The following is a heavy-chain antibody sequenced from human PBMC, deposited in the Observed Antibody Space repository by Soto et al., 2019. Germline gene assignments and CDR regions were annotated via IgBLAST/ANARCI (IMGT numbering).Heavy chain of an antibody. J-gene: IGHJ4*02. D-gene: IGHD3-16*02. CDR3: ARSRGSYRYFVVDY. CDR1: GGSISSYY. Sequence: SETLSLTCTVPGGSISSYYWSWIRQPPGKGLEWIGYIYYSGSTNYNPSLKSRVTISVDTSKNQFSLKLSSVTAADTAVYYCARSRGSYRYFVVDYWGQGTLVTVSS. V-gene: IGHV4-59*08. CDR2: IYYSGST.